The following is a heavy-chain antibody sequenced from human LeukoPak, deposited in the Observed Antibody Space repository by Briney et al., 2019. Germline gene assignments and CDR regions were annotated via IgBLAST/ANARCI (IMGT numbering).Heavy chain of an antibody. V-gene: IGHV3-43*01. CDR3: AKDIAAAGTRYYYYGMDV. J-gene: IGHJ6*02. CDR1: GFTFDNYT. CDR2: ISWDGGST. Sequence: GGSLRLSCAASGFTFDNYTMHWVRQAPGKGLEWVSLISWDGGSTYYADSVKGRFTISRDNSKNSLYLQMNSLRTEDTALYYCAKDIAAAGTRYYYYGMDVWGQGTTVTVSS. D-gene: IGHD6-13*01.